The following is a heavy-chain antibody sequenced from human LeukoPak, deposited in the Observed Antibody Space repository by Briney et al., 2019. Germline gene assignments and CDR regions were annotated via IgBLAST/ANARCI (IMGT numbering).Heavy chain of an antibody. CDR1: GFTFSAYW. Sequence: PGGSLRLSCAASGFTFSAYWMHWVRHAPGKGLVWVSRVKYDGSTTTYADSVKGRLTISRDNAKNILYLQMNSLRVEDTAVYYCARDLDWLLFDYWGQGTLVTVSS. D-gene: IGHD3-9*01. CDR2: VKYDGSTT. V-gene: IGHV3-74*01. CDR3: ARDLDWLLFDY. J-gene: IGHJ4*02.